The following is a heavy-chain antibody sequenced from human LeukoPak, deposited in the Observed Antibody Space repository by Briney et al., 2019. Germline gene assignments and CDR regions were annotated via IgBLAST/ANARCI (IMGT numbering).Heavy chain of an antibody. D-gene: IGHD5-12*01. V-gene: IGHV3-23*01. CDR2: ITGSHGPT. J-gene: IGHJ4*02. CDR3: ARDRGHSGYDLYDY. Sequence: GGSLRLSCAASGFTFSNFAMTWVRQAPGKGLEWVSSITGSHGPTYNTDSVKGRFTISRDNSQNTLYLQMNSLRAEDTAVYYCARDRGHSGYDLYDYWGQGTPVTVSS. CDR1: GFTFSNFA.